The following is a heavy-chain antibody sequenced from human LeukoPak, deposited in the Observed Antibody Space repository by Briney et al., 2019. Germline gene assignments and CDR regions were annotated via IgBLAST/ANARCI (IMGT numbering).Heavy chain of an antibody. CDR3: ARRGWGSYYYGSGPKFDY. D-gene: IGHD3-10*01. CDR1: GGSISSSSYY. V-gene: IGHV4-39*01. J-gene: IGHJ4*02. Sequence: SETLSLTCTVSGGSISSSSYYWGWIRQPPGKGLEWIGSIYYSGSTYYNPSLKSRVTISVDTSKNQFSLKLSSVTAADTAVYYCARRGWGSYYYGSGPKFDYWGQGTLVTVSS. CDR2: IYYSGST.